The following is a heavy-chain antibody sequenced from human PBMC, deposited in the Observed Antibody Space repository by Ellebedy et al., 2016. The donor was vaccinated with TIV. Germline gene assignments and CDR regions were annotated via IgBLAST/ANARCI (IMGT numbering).Heavy chain of an antibody. Sequence: GESLKISCAASGFTFSSYGMHWVRQAPGKGLEWVAVIWYDGSNKYYADSVKGRFTISRDNSKNPLYLQMNSLRAEDTAVYYCARDPLYDYVWGSYRPIFDYWGQGTLVTVSS. CDR3: ARDPLYDYVWGSYRPIFDY. D-gene: IGHD3-16*02. J-gene: IGHJ4*02. V-gene: IGHV3-33*08. CDR2: IWYDGSNK. CDR1: GFTFSSYG.